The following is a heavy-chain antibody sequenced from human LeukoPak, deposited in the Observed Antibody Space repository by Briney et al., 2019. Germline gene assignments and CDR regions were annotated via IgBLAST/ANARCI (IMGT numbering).Heavy chain of an antibody. Sequence: SETLSLTCTVSGGSISSYYWSWIRQPPGKGLEWIGYIYYSGSTNYNPSLKSRVTISVDTSKNQFSLKLSSVTAADTAVYYCARDLGGIDYYCYMDVWGKGTTVTVSS. CDR3: ARDLGGIDYYCYMDV. CDR1: GGSISSYY. V-gene: IGHV4-59*01. CDR2: IYYSGST. J-gene: IGHJ6*03. D-gene: IGHD3-16*01.